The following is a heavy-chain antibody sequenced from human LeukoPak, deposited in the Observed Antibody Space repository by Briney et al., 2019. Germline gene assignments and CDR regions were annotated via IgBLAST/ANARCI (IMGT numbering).Heavy chain of an antibody. D-gene: IGHD5-12*01. CDR2: IYHSGST. CDR1: GGSISSGGYS. CDR3: ARSSGYEPWFDP. V-gene: IGHV4-30-2*01. J-gene: IGHJ5*02. Sequence: SQTLSLTCAVSGGSISSGGYSWSWIRQPPGKGLEWIGYIYHSGSTYYNPSLKSRVTISVDRSKNQFSLKLSSVTAADTAVYYCARSSGYEPWFDPWGQGTLVTVSS.